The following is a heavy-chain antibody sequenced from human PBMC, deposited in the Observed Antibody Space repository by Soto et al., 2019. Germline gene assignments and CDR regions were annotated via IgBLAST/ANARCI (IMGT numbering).Heavy chain of an antibody. CDR3: AKGLGNAKEV. Sequence: EVQLLESGGGLVQPGGSQRLSCSASGFNFGSYGMSWVRQAPGKGLGWVSGLTASGLNTYYTDSVKGRFTISRDNSRNTVYLQMSGLRVEDTAVFHCAKGLGNAKEVWGQGTTVTVSS. CDR1: GFNFGSYG. D-gene: IGHD2-8*01. J-gene: IGHJ6*02. V-gene: IGHV3-23*01. CDR2: LTASGLNT.